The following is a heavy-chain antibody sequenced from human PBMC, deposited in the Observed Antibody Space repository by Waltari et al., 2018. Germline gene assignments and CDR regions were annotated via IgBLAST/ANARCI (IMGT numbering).Heavy chain of an antibody. CDR3: ASLPAQVYDDTIPD. D-gene: IGHD4-17*01. Sequence: VQLQESGPGLVKPSETLSLTCTVSGASISRYYWSWIRQSPGKGLEFIAYIHSNGATNYNPSLKSRVSLSLDMSKNQFSLQLSSVTAADTAVYYCASLPAQVYDDTIPDWGQGILVTVSS. CDR1: GASISRYY. CDR2: IHSNGAT. V-gene: IGHV4-59*13. J-gene: IGHJ4*02.